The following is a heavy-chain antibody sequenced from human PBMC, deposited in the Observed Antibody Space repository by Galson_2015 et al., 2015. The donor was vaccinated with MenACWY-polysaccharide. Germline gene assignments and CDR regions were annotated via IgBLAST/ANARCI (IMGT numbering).Heavy chain of an antibody. CDR1: GFTFSVYY. CDR2: ISTSGTTT. CDR3: ARDPRGARSTYFDY. J-gene: IGHJ4*02. V-gene: IGHV3-11*01. Sequence: SLRLSCAASGFTFSVYYMTWIRQAPGKGPEWVAYISTSGTTTYYAASVKGRFTISRDNAKNSLYLQMNSLRAEDTAVYYCARDPRGARSTYFDYWGQGSLVTVSS. D-gene: IGHD2-2*01.